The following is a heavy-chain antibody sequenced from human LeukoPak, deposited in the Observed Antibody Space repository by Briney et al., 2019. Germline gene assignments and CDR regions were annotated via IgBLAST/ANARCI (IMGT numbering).Heavy chain of an antibody. J-gene: IGHJ3*02. V-gene: IGHV1-18*01. CDR1: GYTFSSYG. Sequence: ASVKVSCKASGYTFSSYGISWVRQAPGQGLEWVGWIRPNNGNTNYAQKFQGRVTITADKSTSTAYMELSSLRSEDTAVYYCARSSTRYCSGGSCYSGAFDIWGQGTMVTVSS. D-gene: IGHD2-15*01. CDR3: ARSSTRYCSGGSCYSGAFDI. CDR2: IRPNNGNT.